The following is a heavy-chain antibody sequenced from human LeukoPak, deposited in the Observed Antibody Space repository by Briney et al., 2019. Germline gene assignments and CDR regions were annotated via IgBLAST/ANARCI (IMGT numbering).Heavy chain of an antibody. V-gene: IGHV4-59*01. CDR1: GGSISSYY. Sequence: SETLSLTCTVSGGSISSYYWSWIRQPPGKGLEWIGYIYYSGSTNYNPSLKSRVTISVDTSKNQFSLKLSSVTAADTAVHYCARAYCSSTSCYTPRWFDPWGQGTLVTVSS. J-gene: IGHJ5*02. D-gene: IGHD2-2*02. CDR3: ARAYCSSTSCYTPRWFDP. CDR2: IYYSGST.